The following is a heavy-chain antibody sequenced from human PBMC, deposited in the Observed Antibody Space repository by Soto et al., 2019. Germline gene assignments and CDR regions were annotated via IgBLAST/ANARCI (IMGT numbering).Heavy chain of an antibody. V-gene: IGHV1-69*13. D-gene: IGHD6-19*01. CDR2: IIPIFGTA. J-gene: IGHJ5*02. CDR3: ARVEAGTGWFDP. Sequence: ASVKVSCKASGGTFSSYAISWVRQAPGQGLEWMGGIIPIFGTANYAQKFQGRVTITADESTSTAYMELSSLRSEDTAVYYCARVEAGTGWFDPWGQGTLVTVSS. CDR1: GGTFSSYA.